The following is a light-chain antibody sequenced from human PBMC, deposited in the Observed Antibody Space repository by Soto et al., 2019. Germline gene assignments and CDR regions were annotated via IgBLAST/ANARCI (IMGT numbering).Light chain of an antibody. CDR1: SSDVGGYNY. Sequence: QSALTQPASVSGSPGQSITISCTGTSSDVGGYNYVSWYQQHPGKAPKLMIYEVSDRPSGVSNRFSGSKSGNTASLTISGLQAEDEAAYYCSSYTITSTYVSGNGTKVTVL. CDR3: SSYTITSTYV. V-gene: IGLV2-14*01. CDR2: EVS. J-gene: IGLJ1*01.